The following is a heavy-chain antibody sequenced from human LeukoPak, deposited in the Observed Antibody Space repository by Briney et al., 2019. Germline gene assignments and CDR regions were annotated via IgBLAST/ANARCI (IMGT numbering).Heavy chain of an antibody. CDR2: ISSNGNTM. J-gene: IGHJ4*02. CDR1: GFTFSSYW. D-gene: IGHD5-12*01. CDR3: AKSKWPHFDY. Sequence: PGGSLRLSCAASGFTFSSYWMSWVRQAPGKGLEWVSGISSNGNTMYYADSVKGRFTVSRDNSKNTLHLQMNSLRAEDTAVYYCAKSKWPHFDYWGQGTLVTVSS. V-gene: IGHV3-23*01.